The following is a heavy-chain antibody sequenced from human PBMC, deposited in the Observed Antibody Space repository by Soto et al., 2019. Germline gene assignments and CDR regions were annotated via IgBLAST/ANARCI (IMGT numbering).Heavy chain of an antibody. CDR2: ISGSGGST. J-gene: IGHJ6*02. D-gene: IGHD2-21*02. CDR1: GFTFSSYA. CDR3: SSEAYCGGDCYSHDYYYYYGMDV. V-gene: IGHV3-23*01. Sequence: GSLRLSCAASGFTFSSYAMSWVRQAPGKGLEWVSAISGSGGSTYYADSVKGRFTISRDNSKNTLYLQMNSLRAEDTAVYYCSSEAYCGGDCYSHDYYYYYGMDVWGQGTTVTVSS.